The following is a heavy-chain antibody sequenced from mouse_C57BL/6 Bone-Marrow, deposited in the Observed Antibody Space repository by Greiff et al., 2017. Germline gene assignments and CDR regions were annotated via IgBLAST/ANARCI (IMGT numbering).Heavy chain of an antibody. Sequence: EVQGVESGGGLVQPGGSLKLSCAASGFTFSDYYMYWVRQTPEKRLEWVAYISNGGGSTYYPDTVKGRFTISRDNAKNTLYLQMSRLKSEDTAMYYCASLPLYYDYDGYAMDYWGQGTSVTVSS. CDR1: GFTFSDYY. D-gene: IGHD2-4*01. J-gene: IGHJ4*01. CDR2: ISNGGGST. CDR3: ASLPLYYDYDGYAMDY. V-gene: IGHV5-12*01.